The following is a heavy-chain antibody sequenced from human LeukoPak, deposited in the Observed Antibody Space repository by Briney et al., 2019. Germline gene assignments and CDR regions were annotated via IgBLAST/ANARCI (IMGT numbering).Heavy chain of an antibody. CDR3: AASRAGTGTLDY. V-gene: IGHV4-59*01. D-gene: IGHD6-19*01. CDR1: GGSISSYY. Sequence: SETLSLTCTVSGGSISSYYWSWIRQPPGKGLEWIGYIYYSGSTNYNPSLKSRVTISVDTSKNQFSLKLSSVTAADTAVYYCAASRAGTGTLDYWGQGTLVTVSS. J-gene: IGHJ4*02. CDR2: IYYSGST.